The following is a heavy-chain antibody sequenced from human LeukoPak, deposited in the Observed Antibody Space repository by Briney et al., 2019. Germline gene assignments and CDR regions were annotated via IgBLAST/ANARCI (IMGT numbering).Heavy chain of an antibody. J-gene: IGHJ2*01. V-gene: IGHV3-23*01. CDR1: GFTFSSYA. Sequence: AGSLTLSCAASGFTFSSYAMRWVRQPPAKGLDWVSGICGSGGSTLYADSVKGRSTNSRDNSKKTVYLQMNSLRAEDTAVYYCAKDRVAHFFYWYFDLWGRGTLVTVSS. D-gene: IGHD5-12*01. CDR3: AKDRVAHFFYWYFDL. CDR2: ICGSGGST.